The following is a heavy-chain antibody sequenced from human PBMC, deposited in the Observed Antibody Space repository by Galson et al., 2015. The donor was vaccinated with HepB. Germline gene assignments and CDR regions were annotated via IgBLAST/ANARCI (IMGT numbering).Heavy chain of an antibody. CDR2: ISGSGGGT. J-gene: IGHJ4*02. CDR1: GFTFSNYA. D-gene: IGHD6-19*01. Sequence: SLRLSCAASGFTFSNYAMNWVRQAPGKGLEWVSAISGSGGGTYYADSVKGRFTISRDNSKNTLRLQMNGLRAEDTAIYYCAKTYNSDWYEFDYWGQGTLVTVSS. CDR3: AKTYNSDWYEFDY. V-gene: IGHV3-23*01.